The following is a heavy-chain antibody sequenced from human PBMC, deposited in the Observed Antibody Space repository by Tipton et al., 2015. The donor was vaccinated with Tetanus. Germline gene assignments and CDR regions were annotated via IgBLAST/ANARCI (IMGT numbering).Heavy chain of an antibody. D-gene: IGHD2-2*01. CDR2: ISGSGSYI. V-gene: IGHV3-21*01. CDR3: ARGTWGGYRSSTTCYPFHY. J-gene: IGHJ4*02. CDR1: GFTLSRNS. Sequence: SLRLSCAASGFTLSRNSMNWVRQAPGKGLEWVSSISGSGSYISYADSVKGRFTISRDNAKNSLYLQMSSLGVEDTAVYYCARGTWGGYRSSTTCYPFHYWRQGSLVAVSS.